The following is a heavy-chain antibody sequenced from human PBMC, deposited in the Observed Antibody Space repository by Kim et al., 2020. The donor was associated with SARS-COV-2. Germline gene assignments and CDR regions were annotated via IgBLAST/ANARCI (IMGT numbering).Heavy chain of an antibody. V-gene: IGHV3-23*01. CDR3: AKELDVGATKGDAFDI. D-gene: IGHD1-26*01. J-gene: IGHJ3*02. Sequence: ADSLRARFTTSKAKSKNTLNLQMNSVNAEDTAVYYCAKELDVGATKGDAFDIWGQGTMVTVSS.